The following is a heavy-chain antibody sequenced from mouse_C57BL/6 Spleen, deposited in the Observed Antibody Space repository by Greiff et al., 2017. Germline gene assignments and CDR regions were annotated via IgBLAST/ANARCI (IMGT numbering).Heavy chain of an antibody. CDR3: TRGGYYKDY. J-gene: IGHJ2*01. V-gene: IGHV1-15*01. D-gene: IGHD2-3*01. Sequence: QVQLKESGAELVRPGASVTLSCKASGYTFTDYEMHWVKQTPVHGLEWIGAIDPETGGTAYNQKFKGKAILTADKSSSTAYMELRSLTSEDSAVYYCTRGGYYKDYWGQGTTLTVSS. CDR1: GYTFTDYE. CDR2: IDPETGGT.